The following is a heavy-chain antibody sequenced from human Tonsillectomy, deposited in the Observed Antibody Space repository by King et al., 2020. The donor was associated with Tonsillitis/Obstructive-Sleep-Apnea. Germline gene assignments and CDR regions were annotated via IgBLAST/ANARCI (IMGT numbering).Heavy chain of an antibody. CDR3: ARGSRTTDYYYYHYMDV. J-gene: IGHJ6*03. V-gene: IGHV1-69*01. CDR1: GGTFNTYP. D-gene: IGHD4-11*01. CDR2: IFPVFGTP. Sequence: VQLVESGAEVKKPGSSVRVSCKPSGGTFNTYPIIWVRQAPGQGLVWRGGIFPVFGTPNYAQKFHGRVTITADESTSTAYMELSSLRSEDTAVYYCARGSRTTDYYYYHYMDVWGKGTTVTVSS.